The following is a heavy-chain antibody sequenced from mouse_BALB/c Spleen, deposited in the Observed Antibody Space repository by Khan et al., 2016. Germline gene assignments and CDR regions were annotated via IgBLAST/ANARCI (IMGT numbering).Heavy chain of an antibody. D-gene: IGHD2-4*01. CDR3: ARSPYDYDVGFAY. Sequence: VQLQQSGAELVKPGASVKLSCTASGFNIKDTYMHWVKQRPEQGLEWIGRIDPANGNTKYDPKFQGKATINADTSSNTAYLQPSSLTSDDTAVYYCARSPYDYDVGFAYWGQGTLVTVSA. V-gene: IGHV14-3*02. CDR1: GFNIKDTY. CDR2: IDPANGNT. J-gene: IGHJ3*01.